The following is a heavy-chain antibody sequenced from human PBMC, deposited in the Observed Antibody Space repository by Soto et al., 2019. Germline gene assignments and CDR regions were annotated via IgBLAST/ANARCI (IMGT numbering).Heavy chain of an antibody. CDR2: ISYDGSNK. CDR3: ARDNVYSSSFPSYYGMDV. Sequence: GGSLRLSCAASGFTFSSYAMHWVRQAPGKGLEWVAVISYDGSNKYYADSVKGRFTISRDNSKNTLYLQMNSLRAEDTAVYYCARDNVYSSSFPSYYGMDVWGQGTTVTVSS. CDR1: GFTFSSYA. J-gene: IGHJ6*02. V-gene: IGHV3-30-3*01. D-gene: IGHD6-6*01.